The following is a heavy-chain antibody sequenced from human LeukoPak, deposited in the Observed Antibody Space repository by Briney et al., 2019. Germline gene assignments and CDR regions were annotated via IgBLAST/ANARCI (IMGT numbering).Heavy chain of an antibody. D-gene: IGHD6-13*01. J-gene: IGHJ4*02. Sequence: GGSLRLSCAASGFTFTNYAMSWVRQAPGKGLEWVSVISGSGGTTYYADSVKGRFTISRDNSKSTLYLQMSSLRVEDTAVYYCAKGVVATGTRYFDYWGQGTLVTVSS. CDR2: ISGSGGTT. CDR1: GFTFTNYA. V-gene: IGHV3-23*01. CDR3: AKGVVATGTRYFDY.